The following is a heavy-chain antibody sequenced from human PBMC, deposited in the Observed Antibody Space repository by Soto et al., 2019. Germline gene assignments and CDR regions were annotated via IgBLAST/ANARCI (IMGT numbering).Heavy chain of an antibody. CDR3: ARGRDGDY. Sequence: QVHLVQSGAEVKKPGASVKVSCKGSGYAFTTYGITWVRQAPGQGLEWMGWISAHNGNTNYAQKLQGRATVTRDTSTSTACMELRSLRTDDTAVYYCARGRDGDYWGQGALVTVSS. J-gene: IGHJ4*02. CDR2: ISAHNGNT. D-gene: IGHD6-6*01. CDR1: GYAFTTYG. V-gene: IGHV1-18*01.